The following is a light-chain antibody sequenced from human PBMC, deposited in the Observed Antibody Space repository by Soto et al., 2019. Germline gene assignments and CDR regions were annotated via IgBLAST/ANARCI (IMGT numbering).Light chain of an antibody. V-gene: IGKV1-9*01. CDR1: QGISSY. J-gene: IGKJ4*01. CDR2: AAS. Sequence: DIQLTQSPSFLSASVGDRVTITCRASQGISSYLAWYQQKPGKAPKLLIYAASTLQSGVPSRFSGSGSGTEFTLTISSMPTADFANYYCQQLHSYPLTFGGGTKVDIK. CDR3: QQLHSYPLT.